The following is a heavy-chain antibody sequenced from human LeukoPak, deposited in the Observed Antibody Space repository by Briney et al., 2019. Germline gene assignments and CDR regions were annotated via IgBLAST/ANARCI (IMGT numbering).Heavy chain of an antibody. CDR3: ARGPSWGYYDSSGAGDY. Sequence: GGSLGLSCAASGFTFSSYEMNWVRQAPGKGLEWVSYISSSGSTIYYADSVKGRFTISRDNAKNSLYLQMNSLRAEDTAVYYCARGPSWGYYDSSGAGDYWGQGTLVTVSS. D-gene: IGHD3-22*01. J-gene: IGHJ4*02. V-gene: IGHV3-48*03. CDR2: ISSSGSTI. CDR1: GFTFSSYE.